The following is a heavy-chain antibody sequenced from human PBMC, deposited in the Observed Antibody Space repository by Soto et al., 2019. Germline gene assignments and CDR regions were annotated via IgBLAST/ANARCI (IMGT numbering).Heavy chain of an antibody. Sequence: QVQLVQSGAEVKKPGASVKVSCKASGYTFTSYAMHWVRQAPGQRLEWMGWINAGNGNTKYSQKFQGRVTITRDTSASTAYMELSSLRSEDTAVYYCAREGYNWNYYHYYYMDVWGKGTPVTVSS. J-gene: IGHJ6*03. CDR3: AREGYNWNYYHYYYMDV. V-gene: IGHV1-3*01. D-gene: IGHD1-20*01. CDR1: GYTFTSYA. CDR2: INAGNGNT.